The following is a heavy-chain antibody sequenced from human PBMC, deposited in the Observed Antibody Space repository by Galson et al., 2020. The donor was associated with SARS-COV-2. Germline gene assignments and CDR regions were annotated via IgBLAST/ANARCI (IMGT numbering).Heavy chain of an antibody. CDR1: GGSISSGGYS. D-gene: IGHD3-22*01. CDR2: IYHSGST. V-gene: IGHV4-30-2*01. CDR3: ARGAAYDSSGYYSNYYYGMDV. Sequence: ETSEILSLTCAVSGGSISSGGYSWSWIRQPPGKGLEWIGYIYHSGSTYYNPSLKSRVTISVDRSKNQFSLKLSSVTAADTAVYYCARGAAYDSSGYYSNYYYGMDVWGQGTTVTVSS. J-gene: IGHJ6*02.